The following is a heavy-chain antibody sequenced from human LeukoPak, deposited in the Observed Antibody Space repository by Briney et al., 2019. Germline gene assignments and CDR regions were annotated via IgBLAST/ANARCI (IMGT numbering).Heavy chain of an antibody. V-gene: IGHV3-23*01. CDR1: GFTFSTYA. CDR3: AKGLLLEITGNWFDP. J-gene: IGHJ5*02. D-gene: IGHD3-3*01. CDR2: ISGSGRST. Sequence: GGSLRLSCAASGFTFSTYAMSWVRQAPGKGLRWVSGISGSGRSTYYADSVKGRFTISRDNSKNTLYLQMNSLRAEDTAVYYCAKGLLLEITGNWFDPWDQGTLVTVSS.